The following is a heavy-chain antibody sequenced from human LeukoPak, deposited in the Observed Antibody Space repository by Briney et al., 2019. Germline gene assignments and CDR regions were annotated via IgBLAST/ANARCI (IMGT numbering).Heavy chain of an antibody. V-gene: IGHV3-21*01. Sequence: GGPLRLSCAASGFTFSSYSMNWVRQAPGKGLEWVSSISSSSSYIYYADSVKGRFTISRDNAKNSLYLQMNSLRAEDTAVYYCARVGAGYSSDRDPSYWGQGTLVTVSS. CDR1: GFTFSSYS. D-gene: IGHD6-19*01. CDR2: ISSSSSYI. CDR3: ARVGAGYSSDRDPSY. J-gene: IGHJ4*02.